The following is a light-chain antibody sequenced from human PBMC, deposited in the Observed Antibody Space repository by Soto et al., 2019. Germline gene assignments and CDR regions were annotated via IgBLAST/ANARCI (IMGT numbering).Light chain of an antibody. CDR1: RSNIGSYT. V-gene: IGLV1-44*01. Sequence: VLTQPPSASGTPGQRVTISCSGSRSNIGSYTVNWYQQLPGTAPKLLIYNDNQRPSGVPDRFSGSKSGTSAALAISGLQSEDEADYYCAAWDDSLNGVVFGGGTKLTVL. CDR2: NDN. J-gene: IGLJ3*02. CDR3: AAWDDSLNGVV.